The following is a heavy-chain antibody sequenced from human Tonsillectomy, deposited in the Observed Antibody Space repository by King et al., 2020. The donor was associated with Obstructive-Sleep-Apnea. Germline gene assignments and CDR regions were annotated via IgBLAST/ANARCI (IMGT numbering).Heavy chain of an antibody. CDR2: MFHSGST. D-gene: IGHD3-3*01. Sequence: QVQLQESGPGLVKPSGTLSLTCGVSGDSISSTNWWSWVRQPPGKGLEGIGEMFHSGSTNYNPPLKSQVTISVDKSKNQFSLKLNSVTAADTAVYYCAREGYFWFWGQGTLVTVSS. CDR3: AREGYFWF. V-gene: IGHV4-4*02. J-gene: IGHJ4*02. CDR1: GDSISSTNW.